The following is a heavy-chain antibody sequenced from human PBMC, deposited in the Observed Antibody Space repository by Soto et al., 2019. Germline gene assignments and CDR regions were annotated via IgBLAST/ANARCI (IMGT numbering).Heavy chain of an antibody. V-gene: IGHV2-5*02. CDR1: GFSLSTSGVG. J-gene: IGHJ4*02. CDR3: AHRDWGGDYFDY. D-gene: IGHD7-27*01. Sequence: QITLKESGPTLVKPTQTLTLTCTFSGFSLSTSGVGGGWIRQPPGKALEWLALIYWDDDKRYSPSLKSRLTITKDTSKNQVVLTMTNMDPVDTATYYCAHRDWGGDYFDYWGQGTLVTVSS. CDR2: IYWDDDK.